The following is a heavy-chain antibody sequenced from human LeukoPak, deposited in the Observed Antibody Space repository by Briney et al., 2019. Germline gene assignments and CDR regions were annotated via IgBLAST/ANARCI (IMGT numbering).Heavy chain of an antibody. CDR1: GGSFSGYY. V-gene: IGHV4-34*01. D-gene: IGHD2-8*01. Sequence: PSETLSLTCAVYGGSFSGYYWSWIRQPPGKGLEWIGEINHSGSINYNPSLKSRVTISVDTSKNQFSLKLSSVTAADTAVYYCARGPIVLMVYAILGTRPYFDYWGQGTLVTVSS. CDR3: ARGPIVLMVYAILGTRPYFDY. CDR2: INHSGSI. J-gene: IGHJ4*02.